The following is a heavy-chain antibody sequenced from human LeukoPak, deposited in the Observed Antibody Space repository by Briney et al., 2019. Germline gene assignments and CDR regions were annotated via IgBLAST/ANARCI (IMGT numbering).Heavy chain of an antibody. Sequence: GGSLRLSCAASGFTFSSYWMQWVRHGPGKGLVWVSRINSDGRTTNYADSVKGRFTISRDNATNTLYLQMNSLSAEDTAVYYCARDPYNSGPGRAFDIWGQGTMVTVSS. CDR3: ARDPYNSGPGRAFDI. J-gene: IGHJ3*02. D-gene: IGHD6-19*01. V-gene: IGHV3-74*01. CDR1: GFTFSSYW. CDR2: INSDGRTT.